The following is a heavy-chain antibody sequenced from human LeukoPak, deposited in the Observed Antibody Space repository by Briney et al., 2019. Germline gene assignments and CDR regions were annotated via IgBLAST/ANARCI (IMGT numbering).Heavy chain of an antibody. CDR3: ARDGGGEVATFEY. CDR1: GYTFTSYG. CDR2: IIPEYGTT. V-gene: IGHV1-69*13. Sequence: SVKVSCKASGYTFTSYGINWVRQAPGQGLEWMGGIIPEYGTTNYAQKFQGRITITADESTRTVYMELSSLRSDDTAVYYCARDGGGEVATFEYWGQGTLVTVSS. D-gene: IGHD5-12*01. J-gene: IGHJ4*02.